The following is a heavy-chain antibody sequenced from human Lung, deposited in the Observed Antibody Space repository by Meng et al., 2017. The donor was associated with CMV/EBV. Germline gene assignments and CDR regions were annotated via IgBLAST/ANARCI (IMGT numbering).Heavy chain of an antibody. CDR3: ARGSVPLSWFDP. CDR2: IYYSGRT. CDR1: GGYMSRGDYY. V-gene: IGHV4-30-4*01. Sequence: CTVGGGYMSRGDYYWTGSRKPQGKGREWSGYIYYSGRTYDNPSIKSRVTISVEKSKKQFSMKLSSVTDADTAVYYCARGSVPLSWFDPWGQGTLVTVSS. J-gene: IGHJ5*02. D-gene: IGHD5/OR15-5a*01.